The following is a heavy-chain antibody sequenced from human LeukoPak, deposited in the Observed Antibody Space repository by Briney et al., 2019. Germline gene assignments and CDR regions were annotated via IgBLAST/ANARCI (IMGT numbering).Heavy chain of an antibody. CDR2: INHSGST. CDR1: GYSISSGYY. Sequence: SETLSLTCTVSGYSISSGYYWGWIRQPPGKGLEWIGEINHSGSTNYNPSLKSRVTISVDTSKNQFSLKLSSVTAADTAVYYCARSSGSYYNWFDPWGQGTLVTVSS. V-gene: IGHV4-38-2*02. D-gene: IGHD3-10*01. J-gene: IGHJ5*02. CDR3: ARSSGSYYNWFDP.